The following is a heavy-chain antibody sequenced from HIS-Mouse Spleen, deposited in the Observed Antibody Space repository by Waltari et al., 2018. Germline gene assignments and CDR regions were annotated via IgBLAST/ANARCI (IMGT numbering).Heavy chain of an antibody. V-gene: IGHV3-30-3*01. CDR1: GFTFSSYA. CDR3: ARVNGIAVAGTDAFDI. J-gene: IGHJ3*02. CDR2: ISYDGSNK. Sequence: QVQLVESGGGVVQPGRSLRLSCAASGFTFSSYAMHWVRQAPGKGLEWVAVISYDGSNKYYADSVKGRFTISRDNSKNTLYLQMNSLRAEDTAVYYCARVNGIAVAGTDAFDILGQGTMVTVSS. D-gene: IGHD6-19*01.